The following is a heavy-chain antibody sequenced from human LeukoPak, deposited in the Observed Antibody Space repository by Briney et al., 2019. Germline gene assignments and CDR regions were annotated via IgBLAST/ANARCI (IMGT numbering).Heavy chain of an antibody. V-gene: IGHV1-2*02. CDR1: GYTFTSYY. Sequence: ASVKVSCKASGYTFTSYYMHWVRQAPGQGLEWMGWINPNSGGTNYAQKFQGRVTMTRDTSISTAYMELSRLRSDDTAVYYCARDRDILTGYYMFDYWGQGTLVTVSS. D-gene: IGHD3-9*01. J-gene: IGHJ4*02. CDR2: INPNSGGT. CDR3: ARDRDILTGYYMFDY.